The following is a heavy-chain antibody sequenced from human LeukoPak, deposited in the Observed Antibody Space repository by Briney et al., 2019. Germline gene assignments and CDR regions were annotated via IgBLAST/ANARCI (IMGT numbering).Heavy chain of an antibody. CDR3: ARALAVAGTGGLF. J-gene: IGHJ4*02. D-gene: IGHD6-19*01. V-gene: IGHV3-74*01. CDR2: INTDGSST. Sequence: GGSLRLSCAASGFTFSSHWMHWVRQAPWKGLVWVSRINTDGSSTSYADSVKGRFTISRDNAKNTLYLQMNSLRAEDTAVYYCARALAVAGTGGLFWGQGTLVTVSS. CDR1: GFTFSSHW.